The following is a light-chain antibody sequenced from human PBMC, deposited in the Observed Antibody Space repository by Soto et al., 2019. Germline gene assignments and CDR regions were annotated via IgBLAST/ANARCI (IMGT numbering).Light chain of an antibody. V-gene: IGLV2-14*03. J-gene: IGLJ3*02. CDR3: SSYTTTSTLV. Sequence: QPVLTQPASVSGSPGQSITVSCTGTSSDVGGSDHVNWYQQHPGKAPKLMIFDVSNRPSGVSTRFSGSKSGNAASLTISGLQAEDEADYYCSSYTTTSTLVFGGGTKVTVL. CDR1: SSDVGGSDH. CDR2: DVS.